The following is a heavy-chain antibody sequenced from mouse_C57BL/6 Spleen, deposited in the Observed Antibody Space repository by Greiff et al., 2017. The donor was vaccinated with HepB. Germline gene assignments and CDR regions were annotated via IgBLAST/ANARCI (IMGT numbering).Heavy chain of an antibody. V-gene: IGHV1-64*01. CDR1: GYTFTSYW. Sequence: QVHVKQPGAELVKPGASVKLSCKASGYTFTSYWMHWVKQRPGQGLEWIGMIHPNSGSTNYNEKFKSKATLTVDKSSSTAYMQLSSLTSEDSAVYYCARYLLRDYAMDYWGQGTSVTVSS. CDR3: ARYLLRDYAMDY. D-gene: IGHD6-2*01. CDR2: IHPNSGST. J-gene: IGHJ4*01.